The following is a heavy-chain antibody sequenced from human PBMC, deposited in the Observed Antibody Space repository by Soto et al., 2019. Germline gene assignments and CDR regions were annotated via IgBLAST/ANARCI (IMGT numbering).Heavy chain of an antibody. CDR1: GYSFTSYW. V-gene: IGHV5-51*01. Sequence: PGESLKISCKGSGYSFTSYWIGWVRQMPGKGLEWTGIIYPGDSDTRYSPSFQGQVTISADKSISTAYLQWSSLKASDTAMYYCARVYGGYDYYYYYGMDVWGQGTTVTVSS. D-gene: IGHD4-17*01. J-gene: IGHJ6*02. CDR3: ARVYGGYDYYYYYGMDV. CDR2: IYPGDSDT.